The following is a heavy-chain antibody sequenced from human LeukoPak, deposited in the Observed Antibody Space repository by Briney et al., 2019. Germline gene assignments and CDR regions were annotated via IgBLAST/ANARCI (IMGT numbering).Heavy chain of an antibody. CDR3: ARVGWAGVHTDY. Sequence: GASVKVSCKASGYTFTSYYMHWVRQAPGQGLEWMGIINPSGGSTSYAQKFQGRVTMTRDTSTSTVYKELSSLRSEDTAVYYCARVGWAGVHTDYWGQGTLVTVSS. CDR1: GYTFTSYY. V-gene: IGHV1-46*01. D-gene: IGHD6-19*01. J-gene: IGHJ4*02. CDR2: INPSGGST.